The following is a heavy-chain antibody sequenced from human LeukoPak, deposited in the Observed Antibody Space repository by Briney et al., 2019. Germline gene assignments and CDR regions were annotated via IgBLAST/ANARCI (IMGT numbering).Heavy chain of an antibody. D-gene: IGHD3-22*01. CDR1: GYTFTSYD. Sequence: ASVKVSCKASGYTFTSYDINWVRQATGQGLEWMGWMNPNSGNTGYAQKFQGRVTMTWNTSISTAYMELSSLRSEDTAVYYCARSYLTYYYDSSGYDGWGQGTLVTVSS. CDR3: ARSYLTYYYDSSGYDG. J-gene: IGHJ4*02. CDR2: MNPNSGNT. V-gene: IGHV1-8*01.